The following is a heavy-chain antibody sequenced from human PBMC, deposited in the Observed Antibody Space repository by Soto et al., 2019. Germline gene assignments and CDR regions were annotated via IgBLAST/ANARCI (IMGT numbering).Heavy chain of an antibody. CDR3: AASYGSGYRAFDN. V-gene: IGHV1-69*02. D-gene: IGHD3-10*01. CDR1: GDTFRFYT. CDR2: VNPIVSMS. J-gene: IGHJ4*02. Sequence: QVQLVQSGAEVRKPGSSVKVSCKASGDTFRFYTINWVRQAPGLGREWMGRVNPIVSMSNYAQKFQVRVTVTADKSTNTANMQLSSLRSEDTAIYYCAASYGSGYRAFDNCGQGALVNFAS.